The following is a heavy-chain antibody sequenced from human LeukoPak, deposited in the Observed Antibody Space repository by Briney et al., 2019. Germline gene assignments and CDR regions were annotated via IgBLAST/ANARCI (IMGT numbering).Heavy chain of an antibody. Sequence: SETLSLTCTVSGGSISSSSYYWGSIRQPPGKGLEWIGSIYYSGSTYYNPSLKSRVTISVDTSKTQFSLKLSSVTAADTAVYYCARVTLRGFDYWGQGTLVTVSS. J-gene: IGHJ4*02. CDR3: ARVTLRGFDY. CDR2: IYYSGST. CDR1: GGSISSSSYY. V-gene: IGHV4-39*07. D-gene: IGHD4-17*01.